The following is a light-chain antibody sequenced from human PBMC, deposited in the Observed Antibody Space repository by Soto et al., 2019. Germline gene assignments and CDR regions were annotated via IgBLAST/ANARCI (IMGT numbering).Light chain of an antibody. CDR1: QSVSSY. Sequence: EIVVTQSPATLSLSPGERATLSCRASQSVSSYLAWYQQKPGQAPRLLIYDASNRATGIPARFSGSGSGTDFTLTISSLEPEDFAVYYCQQRSNWPPITSGQGTLPEV. J-gene: IGKJ5*01. CDR3: QQRSNWPPIT. CDR2: DAS. V-gene: IGKV3-11*01.